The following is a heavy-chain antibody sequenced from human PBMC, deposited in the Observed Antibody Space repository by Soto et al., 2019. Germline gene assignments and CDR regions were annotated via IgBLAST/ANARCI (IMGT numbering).Heavy chain of an antibody. V-gene: IGHV6-1*01. CDR1: GDSVSSNSAA. CDR3: TRDWSNFSIIGYYYYYGMDV. D-gene: IGHD3-3*01. CDR2: TYYRSKWYN. J-gene: IGHJ6*02. Sequence: SPPLSLTCAISGDSVSSNSAAWNWIRQSPSRGLESLGRTYYRSKWYNDYAVSVKSRITINPDTSKNQFSLQLNSVTPEDTAVYYCTRDWSNFSIIGYYYYYGMDVWGQGTTVTVS.